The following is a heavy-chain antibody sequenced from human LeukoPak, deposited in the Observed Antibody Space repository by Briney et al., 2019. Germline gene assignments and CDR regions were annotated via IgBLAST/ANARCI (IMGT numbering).Heavy chain of an antibody. J-gene: IGHJ4*02. D-gene: IGHD6-19*01. CDR1: GYTFTGYY. CDR2: IIPIFGTA. Sequence: SVKVSCKASGYTFTGYYMHWVRQAPGQGLEWMGRIIPIFGTANYAQKFQGRVTITTDESTSTAYMELSSLRSEDTAVYYCARSMARIAVAGSFDYWGQGTLVTVSS. V-gene: IGHV1-69*05. CDR3: ARSMARIAVAGSFDY.